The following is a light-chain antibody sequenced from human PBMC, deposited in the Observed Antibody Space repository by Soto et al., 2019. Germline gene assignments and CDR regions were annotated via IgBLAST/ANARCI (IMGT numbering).Light chain of an antibody. CDR2: GAS. CDR1: QSVSSY. CDR3: QQRSSWPPEFS. J-gene: IGKJ3*01. V-gene: IGKV3-11*01. Sequence: EIVLTQSASTLSLSPGERATLSCRASQSVSSYLAWYQQKPGKAPRLLIYGASTRATGLPARFSGSGSGKQFTLNISRLEPEHFAVYYCQQRSSWPPEFSFGPGTKVDIK.